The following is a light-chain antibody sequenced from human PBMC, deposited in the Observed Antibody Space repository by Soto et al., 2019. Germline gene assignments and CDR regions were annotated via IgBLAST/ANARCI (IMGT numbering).Light chain of an antibody. J-gene: IGKJ4*01. CDR3: QQYGTSPLT. CDR2: GAS. CDR1: QSVSSNY. Sequence: EIVLTQSPGTLSLSPGERATLSCGASQSVSSNYLAWYQQKPGQAPRLLIYGASSRATAIPDRFSGSGSGTDFPLTITRLEPEDFAVYYCQQYGTSPLTFGGGTKIQIK. V-gene: IGKV3-20*01.